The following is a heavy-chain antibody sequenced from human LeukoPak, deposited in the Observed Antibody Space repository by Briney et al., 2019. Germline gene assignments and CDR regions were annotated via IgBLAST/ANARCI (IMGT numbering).Heavy chain of an antibody. CDR3: ASPNCSGGSCYSYYYYYGMDV. J-gene: IGHJ6*02. V-gene: IGHV1-2*02. CDR1: GYTFTGYY. CDR2: INPNSGGT. D-gene: IGHD2-15*01. Sequence: AAVTVSCKASGYTFTGYYMHWVRQAPGQGLEWMGWINPNSGGTNYSQKFQGRVTITRDTSISTAYVELSRLRSDDTAVYYCASPNCSGGSCYSYYYYYGMDVWGQGTTVTVSS.